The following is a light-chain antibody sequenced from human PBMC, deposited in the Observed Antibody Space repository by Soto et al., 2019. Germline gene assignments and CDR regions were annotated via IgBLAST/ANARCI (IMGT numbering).Light chain of an antibody. CDR2: DAS. V-gene: IGKV3-20*01. J-gene: IGKJ4*01. Sequence: EIVLTQYRGTLSWSRGEGANLXCRPSQSITNNYLAWYQQKPGQAPRLLIYDASSRATGIPDRFSGGGSGTDFTLTISRLEPEDFAVYYCQQFSSYPLTFGGGAKVDNK. CDR3: QQFSSYPLT. CDR1: QSITNNY.